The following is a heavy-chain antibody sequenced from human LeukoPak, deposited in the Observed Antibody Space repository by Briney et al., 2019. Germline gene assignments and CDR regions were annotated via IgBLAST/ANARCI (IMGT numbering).Heavy chain of an antibody. CDR2: INHSGST. J-gene: IGHJ6*04. Sequence: SETLSLTCAVYGGSVNGYYWSWIRQPPGKGLEWIGEINHSGSTNYNPSLKSRVTISVDTSKNQFSLKLSSVTAADTAVYYCAGGGYIAAAGTSSEYYYYGMDVWGKGTTVTVSS. D-gene: IGHD6-13*01. V-gene: IGHV4-34*01. CDR3: AGGGYIAAAGTSSEYYYYGMDV. CDR1: GGSVNGYY.